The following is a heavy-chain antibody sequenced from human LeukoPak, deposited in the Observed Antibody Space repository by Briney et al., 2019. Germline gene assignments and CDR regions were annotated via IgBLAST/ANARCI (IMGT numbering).Heavy chain of an antibody. V-gene: IGHV1-46*01. CDR3: ARGLYGSGSYSWFDF. Sequence: AAVKDSSKASGYTFTSYYMHSVRQTPGQGHEWMGIINPSGGSTSYAQTLQGRVTMTRYTSTSTVYMELSSLRSEDTAVYYCARGLYGSGSYSWFDFWGQGTLVTVSS. CDR2: INPSGGST. CDR1: GYTFTSYY. D-gene: IGHD3-10*01. J-gene: IGHJ5*01.